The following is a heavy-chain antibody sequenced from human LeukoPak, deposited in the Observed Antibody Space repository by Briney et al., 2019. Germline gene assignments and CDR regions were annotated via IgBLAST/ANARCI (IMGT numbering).Heavy chain of an antibody. CDR2: ISSSGTTI. D-gene: IGHD1-26*01. CDR3: AKDRGAREWKLLYAFDY. V-gene: IGHV3-11*01. J-gene: IGHJ4*02. CDR1: GFTFSDYY. Sequence: GGSLRLSCAASGFTFSDYYMSWIRQAPGKGLEWVSYISSSGTTIYYADSVKGRFTISRDNAKNSLYLQMNSLRAEDTAVYYCAKDRGAREWKLLYAFDYWGQGTLVTVSS.